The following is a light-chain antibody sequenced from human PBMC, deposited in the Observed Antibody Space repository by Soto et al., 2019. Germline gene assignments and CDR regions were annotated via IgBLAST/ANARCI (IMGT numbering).Light chain of an antibody. CDR3: QQYNNWPPWT. V-gene: IGKV3-15*01. Sequence: EIVLTQSPGTLSLSPGERATLSCRASQSVSIYLAWYQQKPGQAPRLLIYGASTRATGVPARFSGSGSATEFTLTISSLQSEDFAVYYCQQYNNWPPWTIGQGTKVDIK. CDR1: QSVSIY. CDR2: GAS. J-gene: IGKJ1*01.